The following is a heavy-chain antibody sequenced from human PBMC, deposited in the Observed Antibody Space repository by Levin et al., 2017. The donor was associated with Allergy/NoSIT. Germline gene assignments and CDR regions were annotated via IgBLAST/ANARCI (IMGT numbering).Heavy chain of an antibody. CDR1: GGTFSSYP. CDR3: AREDTAMEAFDY. J-gene: IGHJ4*02. D-gene: IGHD5-18*01. CDR2: IIPILGIA. Sequence: ASVKVSCKASGGTFSSYPISWVRQAPGQGLEWMGRIIPILGIANYAQKFQGRVTITADKSTSTAYMELSSLRSEDTAVYYCAREDTAMEAFDYWGQGTLVTVSS. V-gene: IGHV1-69*04.